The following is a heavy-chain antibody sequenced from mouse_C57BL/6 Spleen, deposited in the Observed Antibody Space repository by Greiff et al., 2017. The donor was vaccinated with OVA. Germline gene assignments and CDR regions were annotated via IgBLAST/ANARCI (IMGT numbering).Heavy chain of an antibody. J-gene: IGHJ4*01. CDR2: IWSDGST. Sequence: QVQLQQSGPGLVAPSQSLSITCTVSGFSLTSYGVHWVRQPPGKGLEWLVVIWSDGSTTYNSALKSRLSISKDNSKSQVFLKMNSLQTDDTAMYYCARHPGANWDLFYAMDYWGQGTSVTVSS. CDR1: GFSLTSYG. CDR3: ARHPGANWDLFYAMDY. D-gene: IGHD4-1*01. V-gene: IGHV2-6-1*01.